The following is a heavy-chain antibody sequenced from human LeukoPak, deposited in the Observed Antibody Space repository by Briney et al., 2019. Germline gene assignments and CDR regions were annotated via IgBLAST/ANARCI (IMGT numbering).Heavy chain of an antibody. CDR3: ARVMKRRASWSGYHDY. V-gene: IGHV3-13*01. Sequence: GGSLRLSCAASGFSFNIYDMHWVRQVTGEGLEWVSGIGSTGDTYYLGYVQGRLIISRDNAKNSLYLQMNSLRAGDTAIYYCARVMKRRASWSGYHDYWGQGALVTVS. CDR1: GFSFNIYD. D-gene: IGHD3-3*01. CDR2: IGSTGDT. J-gene: IGHJ4*02.